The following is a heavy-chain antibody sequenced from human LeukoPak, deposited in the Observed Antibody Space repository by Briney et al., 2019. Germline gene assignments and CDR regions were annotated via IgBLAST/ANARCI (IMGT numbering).Heavy chain of an antibody. J-gene: IGHJ4*02. D-gene: IGHD3-22*01. Sequence: GGSLGLSCAASGFTFSSYAMSWVRQAPGKGLEWVSAISGSGGSTYYADSVKGRFTISRDNSKNTLYLQMNSLRAEDTAVYYCAKSPAYYYDSSGYYYVDYWGQGTLVTVSS. V-gene: IGHV3-23*01. CDR1: GFTFSSYA. CDR3: AKSPAYYYDSSGYYYVDY. CDR2: ISGSGGST.